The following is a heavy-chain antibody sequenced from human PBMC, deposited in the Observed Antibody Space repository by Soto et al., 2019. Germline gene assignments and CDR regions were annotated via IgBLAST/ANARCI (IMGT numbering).Heavy chain of an antibody. V-gene: IGHV3-74*01. CDR2: INSDGSST. CDR3: ARVDYDGGHWYFAL. D-gene: IGHD3-22*01. CDR1: GFTFSTYW. Sequence: EVQLVESGGGLVQPGGSLRLSCAASGFTFSTYWMHWVRQAPGKGLVWVSRINSDGSSTSYADSVKGRFTISRDNAKNTLYLRMNGRRAEDTAVYYCARVDYDGGHWYFALGGRGTLVTVSS. J-gene: IGHJ2*01.